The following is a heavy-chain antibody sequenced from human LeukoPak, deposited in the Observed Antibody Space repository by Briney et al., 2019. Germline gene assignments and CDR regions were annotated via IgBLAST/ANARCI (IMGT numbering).Heavy chain of an antibody. CDR1: GGSISSSSYY. J-gene: IGHJ4*02. CDR2: IYYSGST. D-gene: IGHD6-13*01. V-gene: IGHV4-39*01. Sequence: SETLSLTCTVSGGSISSSSYYWGWIRQPPEKGLEWIGSIYYSGSTYYNPSLKSRVTISVDTSKNQFSLKLSSVTAADTAVYYCASRSSWYGVDYWGQGTLVTVSS. CDR3: ASRSSWYGVDY.